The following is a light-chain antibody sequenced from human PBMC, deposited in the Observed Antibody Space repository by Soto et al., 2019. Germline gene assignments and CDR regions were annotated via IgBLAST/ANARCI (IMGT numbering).Light chain of an antibody. Sequence: EFVLTQSPGTLSLSPGERATLSCRASQTVRNNYLAWYQQNPGQAPRLLIYDASSRATGIPDRFSGGGSGTDFTLTISILETEDLAVYYCQQFSSYPLTVGGGTKGDIK. CDR3: QQFSSYPLT. CDR1: QTVRNNY. CDR2: DAS. V-gene: IGKV3-20*01. J-gene: IGKJ4*01.